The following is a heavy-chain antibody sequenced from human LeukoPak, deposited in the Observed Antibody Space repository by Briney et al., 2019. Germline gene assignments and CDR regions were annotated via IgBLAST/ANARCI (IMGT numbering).Heavy chain of an antibody. D-gene: IGHD2-15*01. Sequence: GGSLRLPCAASGFTFGRYWMSWLRQAPGKGLEWVANIDRDGGTKFYLDPLKGRFTISRDNAKNSLYLQGSSLRVEGTAVYYCARDGGYCEGITCPGDYWGQGTLVAVSS. J-gene: IGHJ4*02. CDR2: IDRDGGTK. CDR1: GFTFGRYW. CDR3: ARDGGYCEGITCPGDY. V-gene: IGHV3-7*03.